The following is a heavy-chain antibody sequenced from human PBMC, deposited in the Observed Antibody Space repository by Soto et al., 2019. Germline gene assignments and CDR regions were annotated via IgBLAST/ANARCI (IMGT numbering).Heavy chain of an antibody. CDR3: ARDDFCSGGSCYSEYFQH. Sequence: SCKASGYTFTSYAMHWVRQAPGKGLEWVAVISYDGSNKYYADSVKGRFTISRDNSKNTLYLQMNSLRAEDTAVYYCARDDFCSGGSCYSEYFQHWGQGTLVTVSS. V-gene: IGHV3-30-3*01. D-gene: IGHD2-15*01. CDR2: ISYDGSNK. J-gene: IGHJ1*01. CDR1: GYTFTSYA.